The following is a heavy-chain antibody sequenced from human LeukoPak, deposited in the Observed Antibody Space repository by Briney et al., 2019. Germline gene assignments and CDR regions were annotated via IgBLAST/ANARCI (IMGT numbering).Heavy chain of an antibody. Sequence: SETLSLTCTVSGGSISSSSYYWGWIRQPPGKGLEWIGSIYYSGSTYYNPSLKSRVTISADTSKNQFSLKLSSVTAADTAVYYCARLHFHYDYIWGSYRYSAFDIWGQGTMVTVSS. CDR3: ARLHFHYDYIWGSYRYSAFDI. V-gene: IGHV4-39*01. CDR1: GGSISSSSYY. D-gene: IGHD3-16*02. J-gene: IGHJ3*02. CDR2: IYYSGST.